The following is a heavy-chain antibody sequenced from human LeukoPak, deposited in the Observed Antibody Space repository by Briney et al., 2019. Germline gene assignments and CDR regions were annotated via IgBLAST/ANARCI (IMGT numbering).Heavy chain of an antibody. CDR2: ISAYNGNT. CDR3: ARDRDSGSYSGYYYYYGMDV. Sequence: ASVTVSCKASGYTFTSYGISWVRQAPGQGLEWMGWISAYNGNTNYAQKLQGRVTMTTDTSTSTAYMELRSLRSDDTAVYYCARDRDSGSYSGYYYYYGMDVWGQGTTVTVSS. J-gene: IGHJ6*02. CDR1: GYTFTSYG. D-gene: IGHD1-26*01. V-gene: IGHV1-18*01.